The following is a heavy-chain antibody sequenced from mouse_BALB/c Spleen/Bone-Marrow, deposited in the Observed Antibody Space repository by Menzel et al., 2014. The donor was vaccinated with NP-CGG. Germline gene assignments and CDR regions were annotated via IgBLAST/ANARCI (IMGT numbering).Heavy chain of an antibody. V-gene: IGHV1-5*01. Sequence: EVQLMESEPVLARPGASVKLSCKASGYSFTRYWMHWVKQRPGQGLEWIGAIYPGNSDTTFKQKFKDKAKLTAVTSASTAFMELSSLTNEDSAVYYCARGNFYYNHACCAYCAQRTLVSVAP. CDR1: GYSFTRYW. D-gene: IGHD1-3*01. CDR3: ARGNFYYNHACCAY. J-gene: IGHJ3*01. CDR2: IYPGNSDT.